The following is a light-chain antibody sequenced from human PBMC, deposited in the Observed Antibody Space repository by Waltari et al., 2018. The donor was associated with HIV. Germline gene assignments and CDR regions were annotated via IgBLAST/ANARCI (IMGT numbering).Light chain of an antibody. J-gene: IGKJ5*01. CDR1: QGITDY. CDR3: QQYKTYPIT. V-gene: IGKV1-16*01. CDR2: AAS. Sequence: DIQMTPSPSSLAASVGDRVTITCRASQGITDYLAWVQHRPGKAPKSLIYAASSSHSGVPWRFSGSGSGTEFTLTITNLEPEDFATYYCQQYKTYPITFGQGTRLEIK.